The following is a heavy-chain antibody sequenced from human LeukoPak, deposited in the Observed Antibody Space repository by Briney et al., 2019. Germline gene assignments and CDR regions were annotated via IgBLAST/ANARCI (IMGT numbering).Heavy chain of an antibody. D-gene: IGHD2-21*01. V-gene: IGHV4-59*01. J-gene: IGHJ3*02. CDR2: IYYSGST. Sequence: KASETLSLTCTVSGGSISSYYWSWIRQPPGKGLEWTGYIYYSGSTNYNPSLKSRVTISVDTSKNQFSLKLSSVTAADTAVYYCAISVIHDAFDIWGQGTMVTVSS. CDR1: GGSISSYY. CDR3: AISVIHDAFDI.